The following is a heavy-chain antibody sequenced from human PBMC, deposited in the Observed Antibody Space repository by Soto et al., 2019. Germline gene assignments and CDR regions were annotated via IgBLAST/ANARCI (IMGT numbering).Heavy chain of an antibody. CDR1: GFTVGTYS. CDR2: ISSSSSYI. J-gene: IGHJ6*02. V-gene: IGHV3-21*01. D-gene: IGHD2-2*02. CDR3: ARDTYCSSTSCYNYGMDV. Sequence: GGSMSLSCTASGFTVGTYSMNWVRQAPGKGLEWVSSISSSSSYIYYADSVKGRFTISRDNAKNSLYLQMNSLGAEDTAVYYCARDTYCSSTSCYNYGMDVWGQGTTVTVSS.